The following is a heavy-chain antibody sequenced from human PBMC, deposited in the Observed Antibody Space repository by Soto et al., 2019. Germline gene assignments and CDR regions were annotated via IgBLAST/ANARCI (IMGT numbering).Heavy chain of an antibody. Sequence: QVQLVQSGAEVKKPGSSVKVSCKASGGTFSSYAISWVRQAPGQGLEWMGGIIPIFGTANYAQKFQGIVTITADESTRTAYMELSSLRTEDKAVYYCARRSSGYHLYKWFDPWGQGTLVTVSS. CDR2: IIPIFGTA. D-gene: IGHD3-3*01. CDR3: ARRSSGYHLYKWFDP. V-gene: IGHV1-69*01. J-gene: IGHJ5*02. CDR1: GGTFSSYA.